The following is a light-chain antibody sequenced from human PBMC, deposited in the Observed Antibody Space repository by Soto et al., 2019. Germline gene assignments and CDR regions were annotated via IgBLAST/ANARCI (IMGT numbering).Light chain of an antibody. J-gene: IGKJ5*01. CDR2: NAS. CDR3: QQRGDWPPIT. CDR1: QSVSTF. Sequence: EIVLTQSPATLSLSPGERAILSCRASQSVSTFLAWFQQKPGQPPRLLIYNASNRTTGIPARLSGSGSGTDFTLTISSLEHDDFAVYYCQQRGDWPPITFGQGTRLEIK. V-gene: IGKV3-11*01.